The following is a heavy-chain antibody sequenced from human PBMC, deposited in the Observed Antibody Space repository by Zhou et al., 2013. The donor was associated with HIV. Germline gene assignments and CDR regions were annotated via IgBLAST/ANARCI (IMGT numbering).Heavy chain of an antibody. CDR3: ARALSTRWIGGGFYYMDV. J-gene: IGHJ6*03. Sequence: QVQLVQSGAEVKKPGSSVKVSCKASGGTFTSYAISWVRQAPGQGLEWMGGISSYRGHTDYAQKLQGRVSVTTDTSTNTAYMELRSLRSDDTAVYYCARALSTRWIGGGFYYMDVWGKGPRSPSP. CDR2: ISSYRGHT. CDR1: GGTFTSYA. D-gene: IGHD6-19*01. V-gene: IGHV1-18*01.